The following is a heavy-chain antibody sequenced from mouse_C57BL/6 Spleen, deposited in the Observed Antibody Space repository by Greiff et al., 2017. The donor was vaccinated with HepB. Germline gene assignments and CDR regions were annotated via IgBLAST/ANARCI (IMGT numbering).Heavy chain of an antibody. CDR1: GYAFSSSW. CDR2: IYPGDGDT. D-gene: IGHD1-1*01. J-gene: IGHJ2*01. V-gene: IGHV1-82*01. CDR3: ASRIYYYGSSYDFGG. Sequence: QVQLQQSGPELVKPGASVKISCKASGYAFSSSWMNWVKQRPGKGLEWIGRIYPGDGDTNYNGKFKGKATLTADNSSSTPYMQLSSLTSADSPVYFCASRIYYYGSSYDFGGWGQGTTLTVSS.